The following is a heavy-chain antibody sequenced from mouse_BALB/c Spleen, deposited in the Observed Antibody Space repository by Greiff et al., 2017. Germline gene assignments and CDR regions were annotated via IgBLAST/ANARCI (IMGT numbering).Heavy chain of an antibody. CDR2: ISSGGSYT. V-gene: IGHV5-9-3*01. J-gene: IGHJ3*01. CDR1: GFTFSSYA. Sequence: EVKLMESGGGLVKPGGSLKLSCAASGFTFSSYAMSWVRQTPEKRLEWVATISSGGSYTYYPDSVKGRFTISRDNAKNTLYLQMSSLRSEDTAMYYCARNPFAYWGQGTLVTVSA. CDR3: ARNPFAY.